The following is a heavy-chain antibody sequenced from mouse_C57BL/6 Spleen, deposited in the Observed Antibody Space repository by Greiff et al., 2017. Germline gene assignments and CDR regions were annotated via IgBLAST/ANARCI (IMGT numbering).Heavy chain of an antibody. V-gene: IGHV1-64*01. CDR2: IHPNSGST. CDR1: GYTFTSYW. Sequence: QVQLQQPGAELVKPGASVKLSCKASGYTFTSYWMHWVKQRPGQGLEWIGMIHPNSGSTNYNEKFKSKATLTVDKSSSPAYMQLSSLTSEDSAVYYCARSDGYYVAYWGQGTLVTVSA. CDR3: ARSDGYYVAY. J-gene: IGHJ3*01. D-gene: IGHD2-3*01.